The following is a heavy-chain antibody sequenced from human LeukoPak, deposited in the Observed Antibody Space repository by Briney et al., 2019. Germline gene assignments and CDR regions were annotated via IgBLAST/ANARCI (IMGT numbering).Heavy chain of an antibody. CDR3: ASPGYCSSTSCYTDAFDI. CDR2: IIPIFGTA. D-gene: IGHD2-2*02. CDR1: GGTFSSYA. Sequence: GASVEVSCKASGGTFSSYAISWVRQAPGQGLEWMGGIIPIFGTANYAQKFQGRVTITTDESTSTAYMELSSLRSEDTAVYYCASPGYCSSTSCYTDAFDIWGQGTMVTVSS. J-gene: IGHJ3*02. V-gene: IGHV1-69*05.